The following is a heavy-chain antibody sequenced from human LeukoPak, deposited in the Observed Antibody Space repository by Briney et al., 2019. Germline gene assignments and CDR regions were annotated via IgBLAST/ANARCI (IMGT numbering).Heavy chain of an antibody. Sequence: GGSLRLSCAASGFTFISYWRTWVRQAPGKGLEWVANMKQDGSEKYYVDSVKGRFTISRDNSKNSLYLQMNSLRAEDTAVYYCARDRCHGDCYYLDSWGQGTLVTVSS. J-gene: IGHJ4*02. V-gene: IGHV3-7*01. CDR2: MKQDGSEK. CDR3: ARDRCHGDCYYLDS. CDR1: GFTFISYW. D-gene: IGHD2-21*02.